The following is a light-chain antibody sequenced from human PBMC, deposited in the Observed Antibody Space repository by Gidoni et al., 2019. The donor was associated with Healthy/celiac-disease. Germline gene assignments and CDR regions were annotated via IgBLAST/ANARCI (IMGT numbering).Light chain of an antibody. V-gene: IGKV4-1*01. CDR2: WAS. Sequence: DTVMTQSPVSLAVSRGERATINCKSSQSVLYSSNNKNYLAWYQQKPGQPPKLLIYWASTRESVVPDRFSGSGSGTDFTLTISSLQAEDVAVYYCQQYYSTPYTFGQGTKLEIK. J-gene: IGKJ2*01. CDR1: QSVLYSSNNKNY. CDR3: QQYYSTPYT.